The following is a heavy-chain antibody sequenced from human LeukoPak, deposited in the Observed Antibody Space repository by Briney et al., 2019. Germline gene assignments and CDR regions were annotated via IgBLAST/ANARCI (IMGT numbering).Heavy chain of an antibody. D-gene: IGHD1-26*01. Sequence: SETLSLTCTVSSGSINSYYWGWVRQPPGKGLEWTGRIYTTGATQYNPSLKSRVTMSIDTSTNQFSLNLRSMTAADTAVYYCGRQGYTASYYFLDFWSQGTLVAVSS. CDR2: IYTTGAT. CDR3: GRQGYTASYYFLDF. V-gene: IGHV4-4*07. J-gene: IGHJ4*02. CDR1: SGSINSYY.